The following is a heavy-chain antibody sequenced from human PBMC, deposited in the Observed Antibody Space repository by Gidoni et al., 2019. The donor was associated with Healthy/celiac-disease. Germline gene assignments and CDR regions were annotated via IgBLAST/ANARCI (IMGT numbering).Heavy chain of an antibody. Sequence: QVQLVASGGGVVQPGRSLRLSCAASGFTFSSYAMHWVRQAPGKGLEWVAVISDDGSNKYYADSVKGRFTISRDNSKNTLYLQMNSLRAEDTAVYYCATRQTYYASNGPFDYWGQGTLVTVSS. V-gene: IGHV3-30-3*01. CDR2: ISDDGSNK. J-gene: IGHJ4*02. D-gene: IGHD3-22*01. CDR3: ATRQTYYASNGPFDY. CDR1: GFTFSSYA.